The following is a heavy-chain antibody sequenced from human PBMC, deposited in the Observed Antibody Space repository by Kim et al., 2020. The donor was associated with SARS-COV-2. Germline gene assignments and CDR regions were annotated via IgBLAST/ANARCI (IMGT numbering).Heavy chain of an antibody. CDR3: AIGGGVAGAPYWYFDL. D-gene: IGHD2-15*01. J-gene: IGHJ2*01. V-gene: IGHV4-59*09. Sequence: SLKSRVTISVDTSKNQFSLKLSSVTAADTAVYYCAIGGGVAGAPYWYFDLWGRGTLLTVSS.